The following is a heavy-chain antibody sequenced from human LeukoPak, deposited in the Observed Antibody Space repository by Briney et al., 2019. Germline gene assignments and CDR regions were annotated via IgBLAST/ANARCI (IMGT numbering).Heavy chain of an antibody. CDR1: GFTFSSYE. CDR3: ASHPEDIVVVPAAADY. D-gene: IGHD2-2*01. J-gene: IGHJ4*02. V-gene: IGHV3-48*03. Sequence: GGSLRLSCAASGFTFSSYEMNWVRQAPGKGLEWVSYISSSGSTIYYADSVKGRFTISRDNAKNSLYLQMNSLRAEDTAVYYCASHPEDIVVVPAAADYWGQGTLVTVSS. CDR2: ISSSGSTI.